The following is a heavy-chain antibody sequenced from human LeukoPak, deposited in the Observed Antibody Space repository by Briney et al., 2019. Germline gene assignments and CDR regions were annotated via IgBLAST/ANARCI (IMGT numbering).Heavy chain of an antibody. CDR2: IKRKIDGGTP. CDR3: ATDQGFIYYFDY. J-gene: IGHJ4*02. D-gene: IGHD3-10*01. CDR1: GFPFKNAW. Sequence: PGGSLRLSCAASGFPFKNAWMSWVRQAPGKGLEWVGRIKRKIDGGTPDYAAPVEGRCTISRDDSKNTLYLQMSSLKTEDTAVYYCATDQGFIYYFDYWGQGTLVTVSS. V-gene: IGHV3-15*01.